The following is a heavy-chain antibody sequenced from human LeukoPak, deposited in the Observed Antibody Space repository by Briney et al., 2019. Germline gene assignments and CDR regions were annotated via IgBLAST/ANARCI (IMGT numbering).Heavy chain of an antibody. CDR3: ATSDDSSGSD. Sequence: GGSLRLSCAASGFTFSGYWMSWVRQAPGKGLEWVANINLDGSVIHYVDSAKGRFTISRDNAKNSLYLQMNYLRAEDAALYYCATSDDSSGSDWGQGTLVTVSS. J-gene: IGHJ4*02. V-gene: IGHV3-7*01. CDR1: GFTFSGYW. CDR2: INLDGSVI. D-gene: IGHD3-22*01.